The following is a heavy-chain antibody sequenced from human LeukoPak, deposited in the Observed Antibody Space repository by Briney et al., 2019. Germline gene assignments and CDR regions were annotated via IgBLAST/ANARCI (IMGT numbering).Heavy chain of an antibody. CDR1: GFTFGNHG. CDR2: IWYDGSEK. J-gene: IGHJ4*02. CDR3: ARDRNFPAYYFDF. D-gene: IGHD3-10*01. Sequence: GGSLRLSCAASGFTFGNHGMHWVRQAPGKGLEWLAVIWYDGSEKYYADSVQGRFTVSRDNSKNALYLQLNSLGAEDTAVYYCARDRNFPAYYFDFWGQGALVTVSS. V-gene: IGHV3-33*01.